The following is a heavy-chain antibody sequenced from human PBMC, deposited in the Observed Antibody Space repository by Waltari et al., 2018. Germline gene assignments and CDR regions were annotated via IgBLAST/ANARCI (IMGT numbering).Heavy chain of an antibody. CDR1: GFTFSNSG. D-gene: IGHD1-1*01. CDR3: VKDGTTTAGYFDH. J-gene: IGHJ4*02. CDR2: ISNDGVDK. Sequence: QVQLVESGGGVVQPGRSLTLSCAASGFTFSNSGMHWVRQAPGKGLEWVAVISNDGVDKYYADSVKGRLTSFRDNSKDTLYVQIKSPRSEDTGLYYCVKDGTTTAGYFDHWGQGTPVTVSS. V-gene: IGHV3-30*18.